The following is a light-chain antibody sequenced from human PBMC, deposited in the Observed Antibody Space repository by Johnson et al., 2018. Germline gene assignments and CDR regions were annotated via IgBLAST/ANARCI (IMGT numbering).Light chain of an antibody. CDR3: GTWDSSLSAGNV. J-gene: IGLJ1*01. Sequence: QSVLTQPPSVSAAPGQKVNISCSGSSSNIGNNYVSWYQQLPGTAPKLLIYENNKRPSGIPDRFSGSKSGTSATMGITGLQTGDEADYYCGTWDSSLSAGNVFGTGTKFTVL. CDR2: ENN. CDR1: SSNIGNNY. V-gene: IGLV1-51*02.